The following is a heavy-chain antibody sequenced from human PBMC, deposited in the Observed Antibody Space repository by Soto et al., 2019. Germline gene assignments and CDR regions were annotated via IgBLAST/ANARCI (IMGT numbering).Heavy chain of an antibody. J-gene: IGHJ3*01. CDR2: IHSGGST. D-gene: IGHD3-10*01. Sequence: PGGALRLSCASSGFTVSSNDMSWVRQAPGKGLEWVSVIHSGGSTYYADSVKGRFTISRDNSKNTLYLQMNSLRAEDTAVYYCARGGVGSNWGQGTMVTVSS. V-gene: IGHV3-53*01. CDR3: ARGGVGSN. CDR1: GFTVSSND.